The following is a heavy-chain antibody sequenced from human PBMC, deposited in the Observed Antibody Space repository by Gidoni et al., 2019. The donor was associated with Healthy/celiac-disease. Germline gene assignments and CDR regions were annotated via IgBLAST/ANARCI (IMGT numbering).Heavy chain of an antibody. CDR2: ISSSSSYI. CDR3: ATIAAAGTGHY. J-gene: IGHJ4*02. V-gene: IGHV3-21*01. D-gene: IGHD6-13*01. Sequence: EVQLVESGGGLVKPGGSLRLSCAASGFTFSSYSMNWVRQAPGKGLEWVSSISSSSSYIYYADSVKGRFTISRDNAKNSLYLQMNSLRAEDTAVYYCATIAAAGTGHYWGQGTLVTVSS. CDR1: GFTFSSYS.